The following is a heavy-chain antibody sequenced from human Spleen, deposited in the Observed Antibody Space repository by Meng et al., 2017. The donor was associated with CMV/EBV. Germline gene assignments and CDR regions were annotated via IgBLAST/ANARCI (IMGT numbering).Heavy chain of an antibody. J-gene: IGHJ5*02. CDR1: GFTFSSYW. Sequence: GGSLRLSCAASGFTFSSYWMHWVRQAPGKGLVWVSRINSDGSSTSYADSVKGRFTISRDNSRSTLYLQMNSLRTEDTAMYYCARDYGGNSEWFDPWGQGTLVTVSS. D-gene: IGHD4-23*01. CDR3: ARDYGGNSEWFDP. V-gene: IGHV3-74*01. CDR2: INSDGSST.